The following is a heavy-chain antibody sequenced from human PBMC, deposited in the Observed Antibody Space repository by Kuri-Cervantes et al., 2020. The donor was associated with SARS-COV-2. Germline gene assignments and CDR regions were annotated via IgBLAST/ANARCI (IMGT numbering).Heavy chain of an antibody. V-gene: IGHV1-69*05. Sequence: SVKVSCKASGGTFSSYAISWVRQAPGQGLEWMGGIIPIFGTANYAQKFQGRVTITTDESTSTAYMELSSLSSEDTAVYYCASGGQLPYYYYYYYMDVWGKGTTVTVSS. CDR1: GGTFSSYA. CDR3: ASGGQLPYYYYYYYMDV. J-gene: IGHJ6*03. D-gene: IGHD1-1*01. CDR2: IIPIFGTA.